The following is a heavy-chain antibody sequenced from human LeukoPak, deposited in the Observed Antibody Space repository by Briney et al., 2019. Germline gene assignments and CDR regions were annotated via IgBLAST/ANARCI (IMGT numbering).Heavy chain of an antibody. J-gene: IGHJ4*02. CDR2: IYSGGST. CDR1: GFTFSRYW. V-gene: IGHV3-53*04. Sequence: GGSLRLSCAASGFTFSRYWMTWVRQAPGKGLEWVSVIYSGGSTYYADSVKGRFTISRHNSKNTLYLQMNSLRAEDTAVYYCASGYSYGFPFDYWGQGTLVTVSS. CDR3: ASGYSYGFPFDY. D-gene: IGHD5-18*01.